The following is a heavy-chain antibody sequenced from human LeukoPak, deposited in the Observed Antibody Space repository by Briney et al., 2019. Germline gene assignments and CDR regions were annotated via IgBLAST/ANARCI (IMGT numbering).Heavy chain of an antibody. Sequence: GGSLRLSCAASGFTFSNYAMHRVRQAPGKGLEWVAVISFDGSNKYYADSVKGRFTISRDNSKNTLYLQMNSLSTEDTAVYYCARAYSSSWYGALDYWGQGTLVTVSS. D-gene: IGHD6-13*01. CDR3: ARAYSSSWYGALDY. CDR1: GFTFSNYA. J-gene: IGHJ4*02. CDR2: ISFDGSNK. V-gene: IGHV3-30-3*01.